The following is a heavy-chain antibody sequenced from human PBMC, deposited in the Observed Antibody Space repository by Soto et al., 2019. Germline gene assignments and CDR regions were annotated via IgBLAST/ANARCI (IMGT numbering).Heavy chain of an antibody. D-gene: IGHD3-10*01. Sequence: QVQLVQSGAEVKKPGSSVKVSCKASRGTFGNYAISWVRQAPGQGLEWVGKAIPVFGIANYAQKFEGRVTITADRFTNTAYMELISLRSEDTALYYCVRVAVPGIYGEDVWGQGTTVTVSS. CDR3: VRVAVPGIYGEDV. CDR2: AIPVFGIA. J-gene: IGHJ6*02. CDR1: RGTFGNYA. V-gene: IGHV1-69*09.